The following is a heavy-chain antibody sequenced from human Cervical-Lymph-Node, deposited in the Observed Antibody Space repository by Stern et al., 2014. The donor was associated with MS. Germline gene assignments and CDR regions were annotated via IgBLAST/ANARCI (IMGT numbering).Heavy chain of an antibody. Sequence: MQLVQSGGGLVQPAGSLRLSCAASGFTFTSYAMSWVRQPPGKGLEWVSGISGRGGTADYADSVKGRFSISRDNSRNTLYLELHSLRAEDTAVYYCARSSGFFWSSYPIDHWGQGTLVTLSS. V-gene: IGHV3-23*04. CDR1: GFTFTSYA. CDR2: ISGRGGTA. CDR3: ARSSGFFWSSYPIDH. D-gene: IGHD3-3*01. J-gene: IGHJ4*02.